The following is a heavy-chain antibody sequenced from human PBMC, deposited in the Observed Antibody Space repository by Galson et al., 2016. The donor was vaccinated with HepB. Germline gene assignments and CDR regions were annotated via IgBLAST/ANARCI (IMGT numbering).Heavy chain of an antibody. CDR2: IKSKADGGTM. V-gene: IGHV3-15*01. Sequence: SLRLSCAASGFTFNNAWMNWVRQAPGKGLEWVGRIKSKADGGTMDYAAPVKGRFSISRDDSKDILYLQMNSLRAEDTAVYYCARDRFQTAFDIWGQGTMVTVSS. CDR1: GFTFNNAW. J-gene: IGHJ3*02. CDR3: ARDRFQTAFDI.